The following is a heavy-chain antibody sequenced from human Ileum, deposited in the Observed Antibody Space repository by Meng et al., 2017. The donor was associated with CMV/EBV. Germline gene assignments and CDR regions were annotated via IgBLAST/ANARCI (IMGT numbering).Heavy chain of an antibody. CDR2: ITWSSGTI. J-gene: IGHJ6*02. V-gene: IGHV3-9*01. CDR1: GFTFNDYA. CDR3: VKDRRGGYFDGMDV. Sequence: SLKISCAASGFTFNDYAMHWVRQAPGKALEWVSSITWSSGTIGYADSVKGRFTISRDNAKNSLYLQMNSLRAEDTALYYCVKDRRGGYFDGMDVWGQGTTVTVSS.